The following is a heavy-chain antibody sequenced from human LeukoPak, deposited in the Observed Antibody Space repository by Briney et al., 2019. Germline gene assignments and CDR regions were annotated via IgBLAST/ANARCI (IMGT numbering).Heavy chain of an antibody. CDR1: GGSMSNSSYY. D-gene: IGHD3-22*01. Sequence: SETLSLTCTVSGGSMSNSSYYWGWIRQPPGKGLEWIGRIYYSGSTYYNPSLKSRVTISVDTSKNQFSLKLSSVTAADTAVYYCARVGAYYYDSSGYFDYWGQGTLVTVSS. V-gene: IGHV4-39*07. CDR2: IYYSGST. CDR3: ARVGAYYYDSSGYFDY. J-gene: IGHJ4*02.